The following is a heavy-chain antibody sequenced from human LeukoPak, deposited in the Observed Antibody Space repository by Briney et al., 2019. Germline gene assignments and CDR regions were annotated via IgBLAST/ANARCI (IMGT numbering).Heavy chain of an antibody. Sequence: SETLSLPGTVFGYSISTGYYWDWIRQPPGKGLEWIGTFYHGGSTYYNPSLKSRVTISVDTSKNQFSLKLSSVTAADTAVYYCARLSGYGDYVLDYWGQGTLVTVSS. CDR2: FYHGGST. CDR3: ARLSGYGDYVLDY. V-gene: IGHV4-38-2*02. D-gene: IGHD4-17*01. CDR1: GYSISTGYY. J-gene: IGHJ4*02.